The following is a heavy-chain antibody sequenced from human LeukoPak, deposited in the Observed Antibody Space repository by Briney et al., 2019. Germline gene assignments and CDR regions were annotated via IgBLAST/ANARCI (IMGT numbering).Heavy chain of an antibody. Sequence: SGTLSLTCAVSGGSISSSNWWSWVRQPPGKGLEWIGEIYHSGSTNYNPSLKSRVTISVDKSKNQFSLKLSSVTAADTAVYYCARDPMTAAAGFDYWGQGTLVTVSS. CDR1: GGSISSSNW. V-gene: IGHV4-4*02. D-gene: IGHD6-13*01. CDR3: ARDPMTAAAGFDY. J-gene: IGHJ4*02. CDR2: IYHSGST.